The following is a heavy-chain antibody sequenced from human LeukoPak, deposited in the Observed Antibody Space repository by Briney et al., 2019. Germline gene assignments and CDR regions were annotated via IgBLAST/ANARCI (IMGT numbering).Heavy chain of an antibody. CDR3: ARVVKFYYSYMDV. CDR1: GVTFSSYS. CDR2: ISSSSSTI. V-gene: IGHV3-48*01. J-gene: IGHJ6*03. Sequence: AAGSLRLSCAASGVTFSSYSMNWVRQAPGKGLEWVSYISSSSSTIYYADSVKGRFTISRDNAKNSLYLQMNSLRAEDTAVYYCARVVKFYYSYMDVWGKGTTVTVSS.